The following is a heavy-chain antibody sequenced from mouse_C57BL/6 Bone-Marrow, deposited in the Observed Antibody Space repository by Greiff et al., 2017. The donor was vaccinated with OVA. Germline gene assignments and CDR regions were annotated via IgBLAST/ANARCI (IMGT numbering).Heavy chain of an antibody. CDR1: GFTFTDYY. D-gene: IGHD4-1*01. CDR2: IRNKANGYTT. CDR3: ARYSNWDFDY. J-gene: IGHJ2*01. Sequence: EVHLVESGGGLVQPGGSLSLSCAASGFTFTDYYMSWVRQPPGKALEWLGFIRNKANGYTTEYSASVKGRFTISRDNSQSILYLQMNALRAEDSATYYCARYSNWDFDYWGQGTTLTVSS. V-gene: IGHV7-3*01.